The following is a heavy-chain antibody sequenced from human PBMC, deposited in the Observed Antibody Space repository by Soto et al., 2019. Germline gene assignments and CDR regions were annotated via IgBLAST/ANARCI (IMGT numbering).Heavy chain of an antibody. D-gene: IGHD4-17*01. Sequence: QVQLQQWGAGLLKPSETLSLTCAVYGGSFRDYYWSWIRQSPGKGLEWIGEINHRGSTTYNPSLKSRGTRSLDKSTNQFSLELRSGTPADTAVYYCARRVYGDFDYGGQGSLVTVSS. CDR1: GGSFRDYY. CDR2: INHRGST. V-gene: IGHV4-34*02. CDR3: ARRVYGDFDY. J-gene: IGHJ4*02.